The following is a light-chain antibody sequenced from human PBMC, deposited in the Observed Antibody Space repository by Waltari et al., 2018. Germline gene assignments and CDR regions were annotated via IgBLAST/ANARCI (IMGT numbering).Light chain of an antibody. Sequence: QSALTQPRSVSGSPGQSVTISCTGTSSDVGGYNYVSWYQQHPGKAPKLMIYDVSKRPSGGPGRFSGSKSGNTASLTISGLQAEDEADYYCCSYAGSYTWVFGGGTKLTVL. V-gene: IGLV2-11*01. CDR3: CSYAGSYTWV. J-gene: IGLJ3*02. CDR1: SSDVGGYNY. CDR2: DVS.